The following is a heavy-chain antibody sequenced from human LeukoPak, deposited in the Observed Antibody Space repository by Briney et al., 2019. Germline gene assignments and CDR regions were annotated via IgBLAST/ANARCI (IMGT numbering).Heavy chain of an antibody. D-gene: IGHD3-16*01. V-gene: IGHV3-21*01. Sequence: PGGSLRLSCAASGFTFSSYGMHWVRQAPGKGLEWVSSISSSSSYIYYADSVKGRFTISRDNAKNSLYLQMNSLRAEDTAVYYCARALAFRGLDYWGQGTLVTVSS. J-gene: IGHJ4*02. CDR1: GFTFSSYG. CDR2: ISSSSSYI. CDR3: ARALAFRGLDY.